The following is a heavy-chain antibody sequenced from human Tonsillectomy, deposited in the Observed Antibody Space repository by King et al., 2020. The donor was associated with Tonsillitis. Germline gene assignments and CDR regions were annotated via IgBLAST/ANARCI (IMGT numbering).Heavy chain of an antibody. CDR2: IRYDGSNK. Sequence: VQLVESGGGVVQPGGSLRLSCAASGITFSIHGMHWVRQAPGKGLEWVAFIRYDGSNKYYGDSVKGRCTISRDNSKNTLYLQMNSLRAEDTAVYYCACLKGTSMRGGSGVDVWGHGTTVPVSS. V-gene: IGHV3-30*02. CDR3: ACLKGTSMRGGSGVDV. D-gene: IGHD5-18*01. J-gene: IGHJ6*02. CDR1: GITFSIHG.